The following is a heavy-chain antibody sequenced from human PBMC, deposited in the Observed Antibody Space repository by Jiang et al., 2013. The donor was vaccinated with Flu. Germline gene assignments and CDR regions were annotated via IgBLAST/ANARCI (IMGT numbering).Heavy chain of an antibody. Sequence: GKGLEWVAVISYDGSNKYYADSVKGRFTISRDNSKNTLYLQMNSLRAEDTAVYYCASPRGVITILSGYWGQGTLVTVSS. J-gene: IGHJ4*02. V-gene: IGHV3-30-3*01. CDR3: ASPRGVITILSGY. CDR2: ISYDGSNK. D-gene: IGHD3-22*01.